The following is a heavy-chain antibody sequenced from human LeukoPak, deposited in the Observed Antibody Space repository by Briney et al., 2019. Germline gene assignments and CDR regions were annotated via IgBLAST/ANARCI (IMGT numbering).Heavy chain of an antibody. Sequence: GGSLRLSCAASGFTFSSYEMNWVRQAPGKGLEWVSYISSSGSIIYYADSVKGRFTISRDNAKNSVYLQMNSLRAGDTAVYYCARAATYNWNDVNYWGQGTLVTVSS. CDR3: ARAATYNWNDVNY. CDR2: ISSSGSII. D-gene: IGHD1-20*01. CDR1: GFTFSSYE. V-gene: IGHV3-48*03. J-gene: IGHJ4*02.